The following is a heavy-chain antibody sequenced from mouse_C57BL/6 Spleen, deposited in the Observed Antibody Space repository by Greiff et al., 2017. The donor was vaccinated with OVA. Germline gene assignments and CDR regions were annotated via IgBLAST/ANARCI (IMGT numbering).Heavy chain of an antibody. Sequence: VQLQQSGPELVKPGASVKISCKASGYAFSSSWMNWVKQRPGTGLEWIGRIYPGDGDTNYNGKFKGKATLTADKSSSTAYMQLSSLTSEDSAVYFCARGLGRYFDYWGQGTTLTVSS. V-gene: IGHV1-82*01. D-gene: IGHD3-3*01. J-gene: IGHJ2*01. CDR3: ARGLGRYFDY. CDR1: GYAFSSSW. CDR2: IYPGDGDT.